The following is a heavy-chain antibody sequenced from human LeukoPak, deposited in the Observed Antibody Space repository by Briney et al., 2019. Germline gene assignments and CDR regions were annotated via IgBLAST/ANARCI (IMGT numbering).Heavy chain of an antibody. CDR2: INPNSGGT. D-gene: IGHD5-12*01. J-gene: IGHJ4*02. CDR1: GYTFTGYY. Sequence: ASVRVSCKASGYTFTGYYMHWVRQAPGQGLEWMGWINPNSGGTNYAQKFQGRVTMTRDTSISTAYMELSRLRSDDTAVYYCARDYVDIVATIGYWGQGTLVTVSS. CDR3: ARDYVDIVATIGY. V-gene: IGHV1-2*02.